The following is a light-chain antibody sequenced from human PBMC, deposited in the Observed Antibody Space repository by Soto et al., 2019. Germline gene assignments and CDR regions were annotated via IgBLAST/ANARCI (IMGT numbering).Light chain of an antibody. CDR3: SSYTGGNPSYV. Sequence: QAVRSEPRCACGSLGESVTIFCTGTSSDVGGYDYVSWYQQHPGKAPKLMIYEVTIRPSGVSDRFSGSKSGNTASLTVSGLQAEDEADYYCSSYTGGNPSYVFGTGPKVTVL. CDR1: SSDVGGYDY. J-gene: IGLJ1*01. CDR2: EVT. V-gene: IGLV2-8*01.